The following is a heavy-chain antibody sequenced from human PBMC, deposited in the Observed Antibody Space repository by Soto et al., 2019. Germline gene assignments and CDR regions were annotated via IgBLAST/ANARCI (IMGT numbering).Heavy chain of an antibody. Sequence: EVQLLESGGGLVQPGGSLRLSCAASGFTFSSYAMSWVRQAPGKGLEWVSPISGSGGSTYYADSVKGRFTISRNNYKNTMYLQMNSLRAEDTDVYYCAKDLIRTMIVVVAIGHYFDYWGQGTLVTVSS. J-gene: IGHJ4*02. CDR2: ISGSGGST. CDR1: GFTFSSYA. D-gene: IGHD3-22*01. V-gene: IGHV3-23*01. CDR3: AKDLIRTMIVVVAIGHYFDY.